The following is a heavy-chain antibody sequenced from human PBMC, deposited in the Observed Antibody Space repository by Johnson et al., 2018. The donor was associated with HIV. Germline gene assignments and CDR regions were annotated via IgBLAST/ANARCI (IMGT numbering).Heavy chain of an antibody. V-gene: IGHV3-7*05. CDR1: GFTFSGYW. D-gene: IGHD3-16*01. CDR3: AKYDRFAFDV. Sequence: VQLVESGGGVVQPGGSLRLSCAASGFTFSGYWMNWVRQAPGKGLEWVANIKQDGSEKYYVDSVKGRFTISRDNGRNSLYLQMNNLRAEDTAVYFCAKYDRFAFDVWGQGTMVTVSS. CDR2: IKQDGSEK. J-gene: IGHJ3*01.